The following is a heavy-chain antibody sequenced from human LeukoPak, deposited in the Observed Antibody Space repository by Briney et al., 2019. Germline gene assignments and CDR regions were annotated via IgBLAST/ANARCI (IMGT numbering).Heavy chain of an antibody. CDR2: IYSGGST. CDR1: GFTVSSNY. D-gene: IGHD6-13*01. Sequence: GGSLRLSCAASGFTVSSNYMSWVRQAPGKGLEWVSVIYSGGSTYYADSVKGRFTISRDNSKNTLYLQMNSLRAEDTAVYYCARDLSSSWYSTAEYFQHWGQGTLVTVSS. V-gene: IGHV3-53*01. J-gene: IGHJ1*01. CDR3: ARDLSSSWYSTAEYFQH.